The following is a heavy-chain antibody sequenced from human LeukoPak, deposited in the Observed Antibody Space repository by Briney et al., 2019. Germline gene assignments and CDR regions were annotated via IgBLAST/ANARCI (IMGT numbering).Heavy chain of an antibody. CDR2: ISNDGGDK. Sequence: PGRSLRLSCAASGLTFSSYAMHWVRQAPGKGLEWVAVISNDGGDKFYADSVKGRFTISRDNSKNTLYLQMNSLRAQDTALYYCARDSAITIFFTPLMDVWGQGTTVTVSS. D-gene: IGHD3-9*01. CDR3: ARDSAITIFFTPLMDV. J-gene: IGHJ6*02. CDR1: GLTFSSYA. V-gene: IGHV3-30-3*01.